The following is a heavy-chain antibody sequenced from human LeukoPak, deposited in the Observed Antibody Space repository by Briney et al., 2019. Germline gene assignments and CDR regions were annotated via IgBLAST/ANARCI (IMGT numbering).Heavy chain of an antibody. D-gene: IGHD3-3*01. Sequence: SETLSLTCTVSGGSISSGGYYWSWIRQHPGKGLEWIVYIYYSGSTYYNPSLKSRVTISVDTSKNQFSLKLSSVTAADTAVYYCARAPDFWSGSRIDYWDQGTLVTVSS. CDR1: GGSISSGGYY. CDR3: ARAPDFWSGSRIDY. J-gene: IGHJ4*02. CDR2: IYYSGST. V-gene: IGHV4-31*03.